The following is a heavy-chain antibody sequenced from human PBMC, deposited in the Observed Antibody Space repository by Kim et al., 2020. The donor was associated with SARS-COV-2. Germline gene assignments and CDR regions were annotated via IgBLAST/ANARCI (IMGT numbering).Heavy chain of an antibody. CDR2: IRSKANSYAT. Sequence: GGSLRLSCAASGFTFSGSAMHWVRQASGKGLEWVGRIRSKANSYATAYAASVKGRLNISRDDSKNTASLQMNSLKTEDTAVYYCTSPGPFDSSGYYRGNWVDPWGQGTLGTVSS. CDR1: GFTFSGSA. CDR3: TSPGPFDSSGYYRGNWVDP. D-gene: IGHD3-22*01. J-gene: IGHJ5*02. V-gene: IGHV3-73*01.